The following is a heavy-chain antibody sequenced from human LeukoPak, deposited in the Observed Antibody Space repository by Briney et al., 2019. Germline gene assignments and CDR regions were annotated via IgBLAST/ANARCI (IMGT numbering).Heavy chain of an antibody. V-gene: IGHV1-69*01. J-gene: IGHJ3*02. CDR3: ATEGGVRIGAFDI. CDR2: IIPIFGTA. D-gene: IGHD1-1*01. Sequence: GASVKVSCKASGGTFGSYAISWVRQAPGQGLEWMGGIIPIFGTANYAQKFQGRVTITADESTSTAYMELSSLRSEDTAVYYCATEGGVRIGAFDIWGQGTMVTVSS. CDR1: GGTFGSYA.